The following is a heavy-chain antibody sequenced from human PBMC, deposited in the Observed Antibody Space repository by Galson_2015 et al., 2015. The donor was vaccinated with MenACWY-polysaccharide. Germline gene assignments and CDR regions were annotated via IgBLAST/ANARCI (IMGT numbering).Heavy chain of an antibody. CDR3: ARAHYGGNHYYGVYV. CDR1: GDTFRSYA. V-gene: IGHV1-69*13. D-gene: IGHD4-23*01. Sequence: SVKVSCKASGDTFRSYAISWVRQAPGQGLEWMGRIIPIFGTANYALKFQGRVTITADESTSTAYMELSSLRSEDTAVYYCARAHYGGNHYYGVYVWGQGTTVTVSS. CDR2: IIPIFGTA. J-gene: IGHJ6*02.